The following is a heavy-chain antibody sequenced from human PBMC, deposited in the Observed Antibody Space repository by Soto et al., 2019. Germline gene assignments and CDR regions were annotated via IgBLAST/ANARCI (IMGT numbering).Heavy chain of an antibody. D-gene: IGHD2-2*01. CDR3: KREENAWPLAYGLDV. Sequence: GGSLRLSCEASGFSFSTYSMHWVRQAPGKGLEWVSSIGRRSDIYYADSVKGRFTISRDNAKNSVSLQMNSLRDEDTAVYYCKREENAWPLAYGLDVWGQGTTVPVSS. J-gene: IGHJ6*02. V-gene: IGHV3-21*01. CDR2: IGRRSDI. CDR1: GFSFSTYS.